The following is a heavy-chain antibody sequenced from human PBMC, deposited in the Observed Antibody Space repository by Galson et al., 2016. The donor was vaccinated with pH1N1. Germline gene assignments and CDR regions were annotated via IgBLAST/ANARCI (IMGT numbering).Heavy chain of an antibody. J-gene: IGHJ4*02. CDR2: ISTSKGNT. Sequence: SVKVSCKASGYTFTTFGISWVRQAPGEGLEWLGWISTSKGNTKNAQRLLDRVTMTRDTSTSTVFMELTSLRSDDTAIYYCASDQNWNLDYWGQGTLVTVSS. CDR3: ASDQNWNLDY. D-gene: IGHD1-1*01. V-gene: IGHV1-18*01. CDR1: GYTFTTFG.